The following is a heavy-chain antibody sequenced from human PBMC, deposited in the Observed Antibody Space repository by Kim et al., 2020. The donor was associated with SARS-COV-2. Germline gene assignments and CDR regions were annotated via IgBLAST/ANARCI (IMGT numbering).Heavy chain of an antibody. CDR3: AKDWGAAGTHYYDYGLDV. D-gene: IGHD6-13*01. J-gene: IGHJ6*02. CDR2: INSNGGST. Sequence: GGSLRLSCAASGFTFSSYAMSWVRQAPGKGLEWVSAINSNGGSTYYADSVKGRFTISRDNSKNTLYLQMNSLRAEDTAVYYCAKDWGAAGTHYYDYGLDVWGQGTRVTVSS. V-gene: IGHV3-23*01. CDR1: GFTFSSYA.